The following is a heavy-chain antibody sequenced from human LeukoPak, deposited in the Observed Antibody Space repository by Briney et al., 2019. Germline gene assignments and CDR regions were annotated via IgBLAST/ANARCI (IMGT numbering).Heavy chain of an antibody. J-gene: IGHJ4*02. CDR2: IFPAFGSV. D-gene: IGHD3-10*01. Sequence: SVKVSCKASGGTFSDCAFIWVRQAPGQGLEVMGRIFPAFGSVTYAQKFHDRVTISADESTSTVFVEVNSLRFEDTAIYYCGRPYGLGNYYNLGLDYWGQGTPVTVSS. V-gene: IGHV1-69*13. CDR1: GGTFSDCA. CDR3: GRPYGLGNYYNLGLDY.